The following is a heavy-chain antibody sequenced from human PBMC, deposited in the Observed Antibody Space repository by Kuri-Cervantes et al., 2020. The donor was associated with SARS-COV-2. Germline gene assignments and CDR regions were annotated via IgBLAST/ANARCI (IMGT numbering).Heavy chain of an antibody. CDR1: GFTFSSYW. Sequence: GESLKISCAASGFTFSSYWMSWVRQAPGKGLEWVANIKQDGSEKYYVDSVKGRFTISRDNAKNSLYLQTNSLRVEDTAVYYCARCPSSSWYSDAFDIWGQGTMVTVSS. J-gene: IGHJ3*02. D-gene: IGHD6-13*01. CDR3: ARCPSSSWYSDAFDI. V-gene: IGHV3-7*01. CDR2: IKQDGSEK.